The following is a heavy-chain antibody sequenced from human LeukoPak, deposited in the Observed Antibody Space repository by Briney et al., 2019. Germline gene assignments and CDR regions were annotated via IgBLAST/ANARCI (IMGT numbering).Heavy chain of an antibody. D-gene: IGHD2-15*01. Sequence: SETLSLTCTVSGGSISSSSYYWGWIRQPPGKGLEWIGEINHSGSTNYNPSLKSRVTISVDTSKNQFSLKLSSVTAADTAVYYCARGTQAVVAATINWFDPWGQGTLVTVSS. CDR2: INHSGST. CDR1: GGSISSSSYY. CDR3: ARGTQAVVAATINWFDP. J-gene: IGHJ5*02. V-gene: IGHV4-39*07.